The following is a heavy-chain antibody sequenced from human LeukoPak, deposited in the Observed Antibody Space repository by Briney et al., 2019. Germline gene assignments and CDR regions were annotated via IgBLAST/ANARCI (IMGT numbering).Heavy chain of an antibody. J-gene: IGHJ6*03. CDR3: ARQGAVACSSYYYYYYMDV. Sequence: GESLKISCKGSGYSFTSYWIGWVRQMPGKGLEWMGIIYPGDSDTRYSPSFQGQVTISADKSISTAYLQWSSLKASDTAMYYCARQGAVACSSYYYYYYMDVWGKGTTVTVSS. D-gene: IGHD6-19*01. V-gene: IGHV5-51*01. CDR2: IYPGDSDT. CDR1: GYSFTSYW.